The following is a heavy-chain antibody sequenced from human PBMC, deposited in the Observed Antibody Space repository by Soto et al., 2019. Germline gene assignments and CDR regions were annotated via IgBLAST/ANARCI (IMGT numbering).Heavy chain of an antibody. J-gene: IGHJ4*02. CDR2: IWYDGSNK. CDR1: GFTFGNYG. D-gene: IGHD3-10*01. CDR3: AAGEPLHY. Sequence: GGSLRLSCAASGFTFGNYGMHWVRQAPGKGLEWVAIIWYDGSNKYYADSVKGRFTISRDNSKNTVHLQMNSLRAEDTAMYYCAAGEPLHYRGQGTLVTVSS. V-gene: IGHV3-33*01.